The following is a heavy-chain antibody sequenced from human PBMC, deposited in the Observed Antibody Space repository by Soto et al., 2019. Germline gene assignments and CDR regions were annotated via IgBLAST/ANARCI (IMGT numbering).Heavy chain of an antibody. V-gene: IGHV3-30*18. CDR3: AKTKDTGYSSSWYEFDY. CDR2: ISYDGSNK. Sequence: QVQLVESGGGVVQPGRSLRLSCAASGFTFSSYGMHWVRQAPGKGLEWVAVISYDGSNKYYADSVKGRFTISRDNSKNTLYLQMNSRRAEDTAVYYCAKTKDTGYSSSWYEFDYWGQGTLVTVSS. D-gene: IGHD6-13*01. CDR1: GFTFSSYG. J-gene: IGHJ4*02.